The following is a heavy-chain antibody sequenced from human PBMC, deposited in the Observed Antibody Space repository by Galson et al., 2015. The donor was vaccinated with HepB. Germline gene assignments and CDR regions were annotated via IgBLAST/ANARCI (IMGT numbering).Heavy chain of an antibody. CDR2: IYYSEST. CDR3: ARELGAGGNYYGMGV. Sequence: TLSLTCVVSGGPVTGGYYWTWIRQHPGKGLEWIGYIYYSESTYYDPSLKSRVAISVDTSKNQFSLRLSSVTAADTAVYYCARELGAGGNYYGMGVWGQGTTVTVSS. V-gene: IGHV4-31*11. D-gene: IGHD3-16*01. CDR1: GGPVTGGYY. J-gene: IGHJ6*02.